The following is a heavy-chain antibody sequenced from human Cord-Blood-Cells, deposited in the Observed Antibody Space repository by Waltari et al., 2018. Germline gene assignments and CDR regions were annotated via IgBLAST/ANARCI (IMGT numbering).Heavy chain of an antibody. CDR3: ARVTTGTPSYYYGMDV. D-gene: IGHD1-1*01. CDR2: IYYSGST. J-gene: IGHJ6*02. Sequence: QVQLQESGPGLVKPSETLSLTCTVSGVSISSYYWSCIRQPPGKGLEWIGYIYYSGSTNYNPSLKSRVTISVDTSKNQFSLKLSSVTAADTAVYYCARVTTGTPSYYYGMDVWGQGTTVTVSS. V-gene: IGHV4-59*01. CDR1: GVSISSYY.